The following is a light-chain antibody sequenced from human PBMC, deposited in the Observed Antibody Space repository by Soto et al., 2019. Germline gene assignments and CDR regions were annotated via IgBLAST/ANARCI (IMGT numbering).Light chain of an antibody. CDR1: QSVRND. V-gene: IGKV3-20*01. J-gene: IGKJ1*01. CDR3: QQYGGSPQT. CDR2: GAS. Sequence: EIVLTQSPGTLSLSPGERATLSCRASQSVRNDLAWYQQKPGQAPRLLIYGASRRATVIPDRFSGSGSGTDFTLTISRLEPEDFAVYYCQQYGGSPQTFGQGTNVEIK.